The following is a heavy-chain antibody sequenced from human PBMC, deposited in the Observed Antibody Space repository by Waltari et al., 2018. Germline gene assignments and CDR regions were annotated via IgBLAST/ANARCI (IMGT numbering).Heavy chain of an antibody. V-gene: IGHV4-31*03. J-gene: IGHJ4*02. CDR2: SYHSGTT. D-gene: IGHD6-13*01. Sequence: QVQLQESGPGLVKPSETLSLTCTVSGGSISSGGYYWNWIRQHPGRGLEWIGYSYHSGTTYYNPYLKSRVTISVDRSKNQLSLNLTSVTAADTAVYFCARGGIAAADLDSWGQGTLVTVSS. CDR1: GGSISSGGYY. CDR3: ARGGIAAADLDS.